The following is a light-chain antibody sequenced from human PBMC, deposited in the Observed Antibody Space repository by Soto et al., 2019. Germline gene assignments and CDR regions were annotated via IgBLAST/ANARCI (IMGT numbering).Light chain of an antibody. V-gene: IGKV3-11*01. J-gene: IGKJ5*01. CDR3: QQRNNWG. CDR2: DAS. CDR1: QTLDIY. Sequence: DIVLTQSPATLSLSPGDRATLSCRASQTLDIYLAWYQQKPGQTPRLLIYDASNRATGIPARFTGSGSGTDFTRTISSLDPEDFAVYYCQQRNNWGFGQGTRLEI.